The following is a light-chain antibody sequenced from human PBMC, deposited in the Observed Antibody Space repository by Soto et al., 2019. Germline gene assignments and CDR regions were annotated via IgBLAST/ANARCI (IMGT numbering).Light chain of an antibody. CDR1: SSDVGGYNY. CDR3: CSFTNTITRYA. V-gene: IGLV2-14*03. Sequence: QSALTQPASVSGSPGQSITISCTGTSSDVGGYNYVSWYQQHPGKAPKLIIYDVTKRPSGVPDRFSGSKSGNTASLTISGLQAEDEADYYCCSFTNTITRYAFGTGTKLTVL. CDR2: DVT. J-gene: IGLJ1*01.